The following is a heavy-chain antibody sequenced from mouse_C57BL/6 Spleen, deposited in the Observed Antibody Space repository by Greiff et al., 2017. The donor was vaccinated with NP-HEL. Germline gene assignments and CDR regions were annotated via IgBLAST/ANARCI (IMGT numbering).Heavy chain of an antibody. D-gene: IGHD2-2*01. J-gene: IGHJ1*03. CDR3: AREGSTMVMYFDV. V-gene: IGHV1-19*01. CDR2: INPYNGGT. Sequence: EVQLQQSGPVLVKPGASVKMSCKASGYTFTDYYMNWVKQSHGKSLEWIGVINPYNGGTSYNQKFKGKATLTVDKSSSTAYMELNSLTSEDSAVYYCAREGSTMVMYFDVWGTGTTVTVSS. CDR1: GYTFTDYY.